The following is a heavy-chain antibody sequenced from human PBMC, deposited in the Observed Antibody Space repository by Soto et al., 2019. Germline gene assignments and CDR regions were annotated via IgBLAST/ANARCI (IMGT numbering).Heavy chain of an antibody. Sequence: EVQLSESGGGLVQPGGSLRLSCAASGFSFSNYAMGWVRQASEKGLEWVSAIGGSGGSTFYADSVKGRFTISRDNSKNTVYMQMNSLRAEDTAVYYCARDRLPMGGHDAFDIWGQGTMVTVSS. D-gene: IGHD2-15*01. CDR3: ARDRLPMGGHDAFDI. CDR2: IGGSGGST. V-gene: IGHV3-23*01. CDR1: GFSFSNYA. J-gene: IGHJ3*02.